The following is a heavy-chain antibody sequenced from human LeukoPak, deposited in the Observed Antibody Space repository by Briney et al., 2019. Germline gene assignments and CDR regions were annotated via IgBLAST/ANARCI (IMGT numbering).Heavy chain of an antibody. CDR1: GDSVSSNSAA. CDR2: TSYRSKWYN. Sequence: SQTLSLTCAISGDSVSSNSAAWNWIRQSPSRGLEWLGRTSYRSKWYNDYAVSVKSRITINPDTSKNQFSLQLNSVTPEDTAVYYCAVSLTRTDAFDIWGQGTMVTVSS. V-gene: IGHV6-1*01. CDR3: AVSLTRTDAFDI. J-gene: IGHJ3*02. D-gene: IGHD1-14*01.